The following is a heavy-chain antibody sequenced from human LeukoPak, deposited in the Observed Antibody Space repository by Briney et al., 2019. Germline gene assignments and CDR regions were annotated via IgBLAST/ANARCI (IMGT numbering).Heavy chain of an antibody. Sequence: SETLSLTCTVSGGSISSSSYYWGWIRQPPGKGLEWIGSIYYSGSTYYYPSLKSRVTISVDTSKNQFSLKLSSVIAADTAVYYCAGAATLSYSSSWYPPLDYWGQGTLVTVSS. CDR2: IYYSGST. CDR1: GGSISSSSYY. V-gene: IGHV4-39*01. J-gene: IGHJ4*02. CDR3: AGAATLSYSSSWYPPLDY. D-gene: IGHD6-13*01.